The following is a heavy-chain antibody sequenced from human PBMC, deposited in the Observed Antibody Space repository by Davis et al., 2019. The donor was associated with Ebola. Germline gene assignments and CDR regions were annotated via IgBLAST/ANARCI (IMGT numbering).Heavy chain of an antibody. D-gene: IGHD6-19*01. J-gene: IGHJ6*02. Sequence: GESLKISCAASGFTFSSYGMHWVRQAPGKGLEWVAVISYDGSNKYYADSVKGRFTISRDNSKNTLYLQMNSLRAEDTAVYYCAKSLAARWLDYYGMDVWGQGTTVTVSS. V-gene: IGHV3-30*18. CDR3: AKSLAARWLDYYGMDV. CDR1: GFTFSSYG. CDR2: ISYDGSNK.